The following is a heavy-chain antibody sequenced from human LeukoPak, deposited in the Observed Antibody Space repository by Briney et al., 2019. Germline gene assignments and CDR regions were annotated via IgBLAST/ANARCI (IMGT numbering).Heavy chain of an antibody. D-gene: IGHD6-6*01. CDR2: INPNSGDT. CDR1: GYTFTGYY. J-gene: IGHJ4*02. V-gene: IGHV1-2*02. Sequence: ASVKVSCKASGYTFTGYYMHWVRQAPGQGLEWMGWINPNSGDTNCTQKFQGRVTMTRDTSISTAYMELSRLRSDDTAVYYCARGGIAARPDYFDCWGQGTLVTVSS. CDR3: ARGGIAARPDYFDC.